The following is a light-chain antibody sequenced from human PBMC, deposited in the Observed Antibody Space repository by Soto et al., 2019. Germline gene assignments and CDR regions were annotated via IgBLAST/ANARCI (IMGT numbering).Light chain of an antibody. CDR2: DIS. Sequence: QSVLTQPASVSGSPGQSITISCTGTSSDLGSYNYVSWYQQHPGKAPELMIYDISNRPAGVSSRSSGSTSSNTASLTTSGHHAEDEADYYWSSYTSISPVVFGGGTQLTVL. V-gene: IGLV2-14*01. J-gene: IGLJ2*01. CDR1: SSDLGSYNY. CDR3: SSYTSISPVV.